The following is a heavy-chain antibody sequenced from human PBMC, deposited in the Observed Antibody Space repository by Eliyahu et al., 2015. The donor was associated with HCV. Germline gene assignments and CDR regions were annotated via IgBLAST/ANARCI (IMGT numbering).Heavy chain of an antibody. D-gene: IGHD6-13*01. J-gene: IGHJ4*02. CDR1: GGSIXSXXYX. V-gene: IGHV4-39*01. CDR2: MYYSGST. Sequence: QLQLQESGPGLVKSSETLSLTCTXSGGSIXSXXYXGGWDRPPPGKGLGXVGGMYYSGSTYHNPSLESRVTISVDTSKNQFSLNLISMTAADTAVYYCARHMSSNWYYFDYWGQGTLVTVSS. CDR3: ARHMSSNWYYFDY.